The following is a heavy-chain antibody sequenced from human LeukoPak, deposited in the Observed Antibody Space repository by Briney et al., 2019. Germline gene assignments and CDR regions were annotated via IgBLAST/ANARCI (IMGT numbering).Heavy chain of an antibody. CDR1: GFTFASSA. D-gene: IGHD1-26*01. J-gene: IGHJ4*02. CDR3: AKAGYSGSYYLPRSQITNKFDY. V-gene: IGHV3-23*01. Sequence: PGGSLTLSCAASGFTFASSAMSWVRQAPGRGLQWVSTFSGTITKIYYTNSVRGRFTISRDNSKNTLYLQMNSLRAEDTAVYYCAKAGYSGSYYLPRSQITNKFDYWGQGTLVTVSS. CDR2: FSGTITKI.